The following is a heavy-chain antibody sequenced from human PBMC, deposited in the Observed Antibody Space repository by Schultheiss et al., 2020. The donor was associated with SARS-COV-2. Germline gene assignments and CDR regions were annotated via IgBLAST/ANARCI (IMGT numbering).Heavy chain of an antibody. CDR2: IYYSGST. Sequence: SQTLSLTCTVSGGSISSGGYYWSWIRQPPGKGLEWIGYIYYSGSTNYNPSLKSRVTISVDTSKNQFSLKLSSVTAADTAVYYCARGDSSGDSDYWGQGTLVTVSS. CDR3: ARGDSSGDSDY. CDR1: GGSISSGGYY. J-gene: IGHJ4*02. V-gene: IGHV4-61*08. D-gene: IGHD3-22*01.